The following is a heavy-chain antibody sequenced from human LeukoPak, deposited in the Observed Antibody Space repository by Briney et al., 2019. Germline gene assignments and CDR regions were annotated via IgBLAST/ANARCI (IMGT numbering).Heavy chain of an antibody. D-gene: IGHD5-18*01. CDR3: AGRPTGYSSGYIH. J-gene: IGHJ4*02. V-gene: IGHV3-23*01. Sequence: PGGSLRLSCDGSAFIFSGHWMNWVRQTPGKGLEWVSGISASGGSTYYADSVKGRFTISRDNSENIVYLQMNNLRVEDTAVYYCAGRPTGYSSGYIHWGQGTLVTVSS. CDR2: ISASGGST. CDR1: AFIFSGHW.